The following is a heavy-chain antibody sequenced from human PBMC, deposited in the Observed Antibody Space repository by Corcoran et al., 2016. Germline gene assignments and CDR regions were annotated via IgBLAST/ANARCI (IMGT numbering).Heavy chain of an antibody. CDR1: GFTFGDYA. J-gene: IGHJ4*02. D-gene: IGHD2-8*01. CDR3: TRDRGGFRGRVYDFDY. V-gene: IGHV3-49*03. Sequence: EVHLVESGGGLVQPGRSLRLSCTASGFTFGDYAMSWFRQAPGKGLEWVSFIRSKAYGGTTEYAASVKGRFTISRDDSKSIAYLQMNSLKTEDTALYYCTRDRGGFRGRVYDFDYWGQGTLVTVSS. CDR2: IRSKAYGGTT.